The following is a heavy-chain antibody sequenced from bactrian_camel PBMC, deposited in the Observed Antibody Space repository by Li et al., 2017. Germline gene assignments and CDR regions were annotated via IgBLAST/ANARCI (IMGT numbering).Heavy chain of an antibody. J-gene: IGHJ6*01. CDR2: MNASSV. D-gene: IGHD7*01. CDR1: GSIYGDAC. Sequence: QVQLVESGGGSVQAGGSLRLSCGASGSIYGDACVGWLRQAPGNRREGLASMNASSVKYADSLAGRLYIYKHLGNRTLNLQIDSLQPEDTAMYYCGADPVAGANCDTNLDFRYQGQGTQVTVS. V-gene: IGHV3S1*01. CDR3: GADPVAGANCDTNLDFRY.